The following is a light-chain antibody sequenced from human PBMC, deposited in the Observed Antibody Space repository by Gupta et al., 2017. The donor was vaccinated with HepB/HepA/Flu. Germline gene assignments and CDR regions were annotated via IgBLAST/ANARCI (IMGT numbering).Light chain of an antibody. CDR3: QQRSNWPPT. Sequence: EIVLTRFPATLSLATGERATLSCRASQSVSSYLAWYQQKPGQAPRLLIYDASNRATGIPARFSGSGSGTDFTLTISSLEPEDFAVYYCQQRSNWPPTFGQGTRLEIK. CDR2: DAS. V-gene: IGKV3-11*01. CDR1: QSVSSY. J-gene: IGKJ5*01.